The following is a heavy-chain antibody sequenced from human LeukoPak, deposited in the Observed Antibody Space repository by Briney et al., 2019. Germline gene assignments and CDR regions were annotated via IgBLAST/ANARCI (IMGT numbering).Heavy chain of an antibody. CDR1: GFTFSSYW. D-gene: IGHD6-6*01. CDR2: IKQDGSEK. V-gene: IGHV3-7*01. Sequence: PGGSLRLSCAASGFTFSSYWMSWVRQAPGKGLEWVAIIKQDGSEKYYVDSVKGRFTISRDNAKNSLYLQMNSLRAEDTAVYYCARELRIAARPFHFDYWGQGTLVTVSS. CDR3: ARELRIAARPFHFDY. J-gene: IGHJ4*02.